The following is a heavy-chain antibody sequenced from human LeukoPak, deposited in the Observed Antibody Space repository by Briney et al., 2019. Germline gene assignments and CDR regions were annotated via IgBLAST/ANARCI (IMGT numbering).Heavy chain of an antibody. D-gene: IGHD4-23*01. Sequence: GGSLRLSCVASGFTFSTYAMNWVRQAPGKGLEWVSAISGRGGSTYYADSVKGRFTISRDNSKNTVYLQMNSLRAEDTAVYYCAKDVTVVTPRDLFDYWGQGTLVTVSS. CDR3: AKDVTVVTPRDLFDY. J-gene: IGHJ4*02. V-gene: IGHV3-23*01. CDR1: GFTFSTYA. CDR2: ISGRGGST.